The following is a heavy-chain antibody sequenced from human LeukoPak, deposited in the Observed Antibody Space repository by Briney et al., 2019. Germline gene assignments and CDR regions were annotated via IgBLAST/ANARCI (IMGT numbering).Heavy chain of an antibody. CDR3: ATNTVVPAAIVFY. J-gene: IGHJ4*02. CDR2: IYSGGST. V-gene: IGHV3-53*01. Sequence: PGGSLRLSCAASGFTVSSNYMSWVRQAPGKGLEWVSVIYSGGSTYYADSVKGRFTISRDNSKNTLYLQMNSLRAEDTAVYYCATNTVVPAAIVFYWGQGTLVTVSS. CDR1: GFTVSSNY. D-gene: IGHD2-2*02.